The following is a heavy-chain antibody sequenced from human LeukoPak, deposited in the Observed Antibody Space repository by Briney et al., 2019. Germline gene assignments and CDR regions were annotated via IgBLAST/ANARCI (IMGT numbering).Heavy chain of an antibody. J-gene: IGHJ4*02. Sequence: PSQTLSLTCTVSGGSISSSSYYWGWIRQPPGKGLEWIGSIYYSGSTYYNPSLKSRVTISVDTSKNQFSLKLSSVTAADTAVYYCARVGGSYVWGQGTLVTVSS. CDR2: IYYSGST. CDR1: GGSISSSSYY. V-gene: IGHV4-39*01. CDR3: ARVGGSYV. D-gene: IGHD3-16*01.